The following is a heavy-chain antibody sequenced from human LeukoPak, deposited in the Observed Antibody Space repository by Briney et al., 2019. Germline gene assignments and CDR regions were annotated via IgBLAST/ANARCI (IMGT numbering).Heavy chain of an antibody. Sequence: GRSLRLSCAASGFTFSSYGMHWVRQAPSKGLEWVAVIWYDGSNKYYADSVKGRFTISRDNSKNTLYLQMNSLRAEDTAVYYCARDIVGATTGYWGQGTLVTVSS. CDR1: GFTFSSYG. D-gene: IGHD1-26*01. J-gene: IGHJ4*02. CDR3: ARDIVGATTGY. V-gene: IGHV3-33*01. CDR2: IWYDGSNK.